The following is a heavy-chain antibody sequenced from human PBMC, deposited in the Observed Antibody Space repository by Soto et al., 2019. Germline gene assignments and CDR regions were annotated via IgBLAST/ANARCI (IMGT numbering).Heavy chain of an antibody. CDR2: ISSSSITT. Sequence: PGGSLRLSCAASRFSFGDFYMHWVRLAPGRGLEWVSFISSSSITTYYADSVRGRFTTSRDNAQKTLYLHMNNLRADDTAVYFCARETPYDIVPGYSKMYMDSWGPGPQVTV. D-gene: IGHD3-9*01. V-gene: IGHV3-11*01. CDR1: RFSFGDFY. CDR3: ARETPYDIVPGYSKMYMDS. J-gene: IGHJ4*02.